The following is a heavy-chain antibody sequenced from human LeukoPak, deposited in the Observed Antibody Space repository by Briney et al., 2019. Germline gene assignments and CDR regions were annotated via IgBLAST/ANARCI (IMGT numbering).Heavy chain of an antibody. Sequence: GGSLRLSCAASGFTFSSYWMSWVRQAPGKGLEWVANIKQDGCEKYYVDSVKGRFTISRDNAKNSLYLQMNSLRAEDTAVYYCARLDYGDYNYYFDYWGQGTLVTVSS. CDR1: GFTFSSYW. J-gene: IGHJ4*02. V-gene: IGHV3-7*04. D-gene: IGHD4-17*01. CDR2: IKQDGCEK. CDR3: ARLDYGDYNYYFDY.